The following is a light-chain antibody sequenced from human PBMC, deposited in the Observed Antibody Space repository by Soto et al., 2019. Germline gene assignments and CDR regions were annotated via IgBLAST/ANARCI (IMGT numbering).Light chain of an antibody. V-gene: IGLV1-44*01. CDR3: PSWDVRLTALV. CDR1: TSNVGKNL. J-gene: IGLJ2*01. Sequence: QSVLTQSPSASGTPGQRVTISCSGSTSNVGKNLVYWYQQLPGTAPKLLIHSDTQRPSGVPDRFSGSKSGTSAYLAINGLXSEDEEDYYCPSWDVRLTALVFGAGTKLTVL. CDR2: SDT.